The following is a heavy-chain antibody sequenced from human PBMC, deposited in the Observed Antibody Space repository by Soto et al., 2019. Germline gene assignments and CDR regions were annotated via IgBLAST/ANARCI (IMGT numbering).Heavy chain of an antibody. CDR1: GFTFGDYA. CDR3: TRDRNYYDSSGYYSFDY. D-gene: IGHD3-22*01. CDR2: IRSKAYGGTT. V-gene: IGHV3-49*04. J-gene: IGHJ4*02. Sequence: EVQLVESGGGLVQPGRSLRLSCTASGFTFGDYAMSWVRQAPGKGLEWVGFIRSKAYGGTTEYAASVKGRFTISRDDSKSIAYLQMNSLKTEDTSVYYCTRDRNYYDSSGYYSFDYWGQGTLVTVSS.